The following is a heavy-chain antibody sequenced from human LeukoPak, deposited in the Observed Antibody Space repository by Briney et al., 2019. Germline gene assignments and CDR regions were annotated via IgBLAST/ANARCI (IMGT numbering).Heavy chain of an antibody. D-gene: IGHD2-21*02. CDR1: GFTFSSYA. CDR2: ISGSGGST. CDR3: AKARRIVVVTATAIDY. Sequence: GGSLRLSCAASGFTFSSYAMSWVRQAPGKGLEWVSAISGSGGSTYYADSVKGRFTTSRDNSKNTLYLQMNSLRAEDTAVYYCAKARRIVVVTATAIDYWGQGTLVTVSS. J-gene: IGHJ4*02. V-gene: IGHV3-23*01.